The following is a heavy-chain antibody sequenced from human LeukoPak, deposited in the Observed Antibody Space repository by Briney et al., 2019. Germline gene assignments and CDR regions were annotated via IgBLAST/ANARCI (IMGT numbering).Heavy chain of an antibody. CDR1: RYSISSGYY. J-gene: IGHJ4*02. CDR3: ASGYNYGYPFDS. Sequence: SETLSLTCAVSRYSISSGYYWGWIRQPPGKGLEWIGSIYHSGSTYYNPSLKSRVTISVDTSKNQFSLKMSSVTAADTAVYYCASGYNYGYPFDSWGRGTLVTVSS. CDR2: IYHSGST. D-gene: IGHD5-18*01. V-gene: IGHV4-38-2*01.